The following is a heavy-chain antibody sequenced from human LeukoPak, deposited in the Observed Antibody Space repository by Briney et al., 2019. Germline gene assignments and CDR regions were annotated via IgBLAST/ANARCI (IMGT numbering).Heavy chain of an antibody. CDR2: IYYSGST. V-gene: IGHV4-39*01. CDR3: ASPQSGASSGYYPDAFDI. D-gene: IGHD3-22*01. J-gene: IGHJ3*02. CDR1: GGSISSSSYY. Sequence: SETLSLTCTVSGGSISSSSYYWGWIRQPPGKGLEWIGSIYYSGSTYYNPSLKSRVTISVDTSKNQFSLKLSSVTAADTAVYYCASPQSGASSGYYPDAFDIWGQGTMVTVSS.